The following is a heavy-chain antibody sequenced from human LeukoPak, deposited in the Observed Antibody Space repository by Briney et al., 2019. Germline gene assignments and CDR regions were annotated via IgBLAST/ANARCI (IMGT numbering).Heavy chain of an antibody. V-gene: IGHV1-8*01. CDR2: MNPNSGNT. D-gene: IGHD3-9*01. CDR1: GYTFTIYD. CDR3: ARGGLRGYDILTGYTHYMDV. J-gene: IGHJ6*03. Sequence: ASVKVSCKASGYTFTIYDINWVRQATGQGLEWMGWMNPNSGNTGYAQKFQGRVTMTRNTSISTAYMELSSLRSEDTAVYYCARGGLRGYDILTGYTHYMDVWGKGTTVTVSS.